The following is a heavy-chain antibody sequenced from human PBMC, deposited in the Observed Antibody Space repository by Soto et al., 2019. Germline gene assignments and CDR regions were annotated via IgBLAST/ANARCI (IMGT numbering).Heavy chain of an antibody. Sequence: PSETLSLTCVVSGYSISSAYYWGWIRQPPGKGLEWVGSVYHSGSTYYNPSLKSRITISLDTSKNQFSLKLSSVTAADTAVYYCARDARSPEFTMVPNWFDPWGQGTLVTVSS. V-gene: IGHV4-38-2*02. CDR2: VYHSGST. D-gene: IGHD3-10*01. CDR1: GYSISSAYY. J-gene: IGHJ5*02. CDR3: ARDARSPEFTMVPNWFDP.